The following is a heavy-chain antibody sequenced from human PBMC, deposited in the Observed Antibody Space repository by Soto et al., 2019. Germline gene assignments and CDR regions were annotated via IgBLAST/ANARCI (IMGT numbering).Heavy chain of an antibody. Sequence: QITLKESGPTLVKPTQTLTLTCTFSGFSLTTSGVGVGWIRQPPGKALEWLALIFWDDDKRYSPSLKSRLTITKDTSKNQVVLTMTNMDPVDSATYYCASSSGYRIFDCWGQGTLVTVSS. CDR1: GFSLTTSGVG. V-gene: IGHV2-5*02. CDR2: IFWDDDK. J-gene: IGHJ4*02. CDR3: ASSSGYRIFDC. D-gene: IGHD3-22*01.